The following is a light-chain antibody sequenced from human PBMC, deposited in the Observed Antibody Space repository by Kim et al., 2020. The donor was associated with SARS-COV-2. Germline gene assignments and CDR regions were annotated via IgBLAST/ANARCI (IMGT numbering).Light chain of an antibody. CDR1: QSISSAL. CDR2: GAS. J-gene: IGKJ4*01. V-gene: IGKV3-20*01. CDR3: QQYGTTPLT. Sequence: EIVLTQSPGTLSLSTGETATLSCRASQSISSALLAWYQQRPGQAPRLLMSGASIRATGIPDRFSGSGSGTDFTLTISRLETDDFAVYYCQQYGTTPLTFGGGTKVDIK.